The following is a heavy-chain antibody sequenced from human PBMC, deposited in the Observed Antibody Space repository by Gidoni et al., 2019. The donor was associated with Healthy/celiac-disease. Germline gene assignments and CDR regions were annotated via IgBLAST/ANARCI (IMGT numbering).Heavy chain of an antibody. V-gene: IGHV3-48*01. J-gene: IGHJ4*02. CDR1: GCTFSSYS. D-gene: IGHD4-17*01. CDR3: ARDFADYGDYLDPLP. Sequence: EVQLVESGGGVVQPGGSLRLSCAASGCTFSSYSMNWVRQAPGKGLEGVSYISSSSSTIYYADSVKGRFTISRDNAKNSLYLQMNSLRAEDTAVYYCARDFADYGDYLDPLPWGQGTLVTVSS. CDR2: ISSSSSTI.